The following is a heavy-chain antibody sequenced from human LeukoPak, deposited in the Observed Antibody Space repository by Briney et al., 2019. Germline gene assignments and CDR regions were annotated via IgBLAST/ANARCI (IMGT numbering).Heavy chain of an antibody. Sequence: ASVKVSCKASGYTFTGYYMHWVRQAPGQGLEWMGWINPNSGGTNYARRFQGRVTMTRDMSTSTAYMELSSLRSEDTAVYYCAAGNIVGATNYWGQGTLVTVSS. CDR1: GYTFTGYY. CDR3: AAGNIVGATNY. V-gene: IGHV1-2*02. CDR2: INPNSGGT. J-gene: IGHJ4*02. D-gene: IGHD1-26*01.